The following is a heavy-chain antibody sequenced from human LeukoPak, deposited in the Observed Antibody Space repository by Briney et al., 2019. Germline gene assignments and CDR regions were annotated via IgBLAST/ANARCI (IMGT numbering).Heavy chain of an antibody. CDR1: GFTFSSYW. CDR2: IKQDGSEK. V-gene: IGHV3-7*01. CDR3: ARDFPGDYYYYYYMDV. Sequence: GGSLRLSCAASGFTFSSYWTSWVRQAPGKGLEWVANIKQDGSEKYYVDSVKGRFTISRDNAKNSLYLQMNSLRAEDTAVYYCARDFPGDYYYYYYMDVWGKGTTVTVSS. J-gene: IGHJ6*03. D-gene: IGHD1-14*01.